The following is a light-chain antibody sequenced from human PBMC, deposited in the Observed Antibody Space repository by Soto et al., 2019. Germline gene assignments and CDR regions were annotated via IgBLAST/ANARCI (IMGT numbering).Light chain of an antibody. Sequence: EIVLTQSPGTLSLSPGERATLPCRASQSVSNSYLAWYQQKPGQAPRLLIYGASTRASGIPDRFSGSGSGKDVALTISRLEPEDFAVYYCQQYGSSRTFGQGTKVEIK. V-gene: IGKV3-20*01. CDR1: QSVSNSY. CDR3: QQYGSSRT. J-gene: IGKJ1*01. CDR2: GAS.